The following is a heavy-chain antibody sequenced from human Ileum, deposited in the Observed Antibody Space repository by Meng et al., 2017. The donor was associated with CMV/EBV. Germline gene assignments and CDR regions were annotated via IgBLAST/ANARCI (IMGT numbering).Heavy chain of an antibody. V-gene: IGHV3-30-3*01. Sequence: GGSLRLSCAASGFIFGSYSMNWVRQAPGKGLEWVALISYDGSNTYYADSVKGRFTISRDNSKNTLYLQMYTLRTEDTAVYYCARGPLNDYGDYYFAFWGQGTLVTVSS. D-gene: IGHD4-17*01. CDR3: ARGPLNDYGDYYFAF. J-gene: IGHJ4*02. CDR2: ISYDGSNT. CDR1: GFIFGSYS.